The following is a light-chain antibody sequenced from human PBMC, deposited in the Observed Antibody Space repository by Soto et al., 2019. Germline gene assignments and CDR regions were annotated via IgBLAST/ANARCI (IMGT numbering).Light chain of an antibody. CDR1: ETVAGSY. V-gene: IGKV3-20*01. CDR3: QQYGSSGRT. Sequence: EIVLTQSPGTLSLSPGERATLSCMASETVAGSYLAWYQQKPGQAPRLLIHGASTRATGIADRFSGSGSGTDFTLTISRLEPEDFAVYYCQQYGSSGRTFGQGTKVDI. J-gene: IGKJ1*01. CDR2: GAS.